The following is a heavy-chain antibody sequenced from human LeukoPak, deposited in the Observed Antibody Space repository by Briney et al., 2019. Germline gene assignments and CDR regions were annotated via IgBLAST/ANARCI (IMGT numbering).Heavy chain of an antibody. CDR2: IYPGDSDT. J-gene: IGHJ4*02. Sequence: GESLKISCKGSGYSFSSYWIAWVRQMPGKGLEWMGIIYPGDSDTRYSPSFQGQVTISADKSINTAYLQWSSLKASDSAMYYCARQGKSGLGLLYQDYWGQGTLVTVSS. CDR3: ARQGKSGLGLLYQDY. D-gene: IGHD3-16*01. CDR1: GYSFSSYW. V-gene: IGHV5-51*01.